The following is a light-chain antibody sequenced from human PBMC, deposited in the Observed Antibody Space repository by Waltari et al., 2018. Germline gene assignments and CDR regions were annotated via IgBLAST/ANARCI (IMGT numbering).Light chain of an antibody. J-gene: IGLJ2*01. CDR3: CSYAGSYTLV. V-gene: IGLV2-11*01. CDR2: DYS. CDR1: SSDVCGYNT. Sequence: QSALTQPRSVSGSPGQSVTLPCTGSSSDVCGYNTVSWYPQHPGKAPNLMIYDYSKRPSGVPDRFSGSKSGNTASLTISGLQAEDEADYYCCSYAGSYTLVFGGGTKLTVL.